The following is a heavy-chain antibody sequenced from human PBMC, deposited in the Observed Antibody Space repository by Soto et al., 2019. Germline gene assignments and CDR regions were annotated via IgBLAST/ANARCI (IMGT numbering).Heavy chain of an antibody. CDR3: ARPYCGTNSCHGWFAP. D-gene: IGHD2-2*01. Sequence: QVQLVQSGAEVKKPGASVKVSCKASGYTFTDFYIYWVRQAPGQGLEWMGWINPDSGGTNYAQNFQGRVTMTRDTPITTAYMELTRLTSDDTAVYYCARPYCGTNSCHGWFAPWGQGTLVTVSS. CDR1: GYTFTDFY. CDR2: INPDSGGT. J-gene: IGHJ5*02. V-gene: IGHV1-2*02.